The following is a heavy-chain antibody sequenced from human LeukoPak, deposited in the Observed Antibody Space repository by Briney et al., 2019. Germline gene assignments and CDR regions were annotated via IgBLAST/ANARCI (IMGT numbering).Heavy chain of an antibody. J-gene: IGHJ3*02. V-gene: IGHV1-18*01. CDR3: ARDTYYYDSSGYYSGAFDI. D-gene: IGHD3-22*01. CDR2: ISAYNGNT. CDR1: GYTFTSYG. Sequence: ASVTVSCKASGYTFTSYGISWVRQAPGQGLEWMGWISAYNGNTNYAQKLQGRVTMTTDTSTSTAYMELRSLRSDDTAVYYCARDTYYYDSSGYYSGAFDIWGQGTMVTVSS.